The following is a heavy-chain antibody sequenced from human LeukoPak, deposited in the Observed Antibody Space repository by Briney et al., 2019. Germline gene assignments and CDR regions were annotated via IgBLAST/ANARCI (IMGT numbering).Heavy chain of an antibody. Sequence: ASVKVSCKASGYTLTTYGISWVRQAPGQGLEWMGWISAYNGYTNYAQKLQGRVTMTTDTSTSTAYMELRSLRSDDTAMYYCARKPPSGSYYDDYWGQGTLVTVSS. J-gene: IGHJ4*02. V-gene: IGHV1-18*01. CDR2: ISAYNGYT. CDR3: ARKPPSGSYYDDY. D-gene: IGHD1-26*01. CDR1: GYTLTTYG.